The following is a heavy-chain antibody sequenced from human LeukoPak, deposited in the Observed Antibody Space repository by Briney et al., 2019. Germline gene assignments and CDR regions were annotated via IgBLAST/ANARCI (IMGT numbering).Heavy chain of an antibody. Sequence: PGGSLRLSCAASRFSFSAYPMGWVRRAPGRGLEWVSGISAGGDLTFHADPVKGRFTISRDNSKNTLYLQMNSLKVEDTALYYCAKFSPYGGNSYWGQGTLVTVSS. J-gene: IGHJ4*02. D-gene: IGHD4-23*01. V-gene: IGHV3-23*01. CDR3: AKFSPYGGNSY. CDR2: ISAGGDLT. CDR1: RFSFSAYP.